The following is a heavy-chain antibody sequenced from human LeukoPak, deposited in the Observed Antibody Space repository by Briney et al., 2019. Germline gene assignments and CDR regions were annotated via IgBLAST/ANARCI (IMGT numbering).Heavy chain of an antibody. CDR1: GYGFTSYW. Sequence: GESLKTSCKGSGYGFTSYWIGWVRQMPGKGLEWMGIIYPGDSDTRYSPSFQGQVTISADKSISTAYLQWSSLKASDTAMYYCARRPAADAFDIWGQGTMVTVSS. D-gene: IGHD2-2*01. CDR3: ARRPAADAFDI. CDR2: IYPGDSDT. J-gene: IGHJ3*02. V-gene: IGHV5-51*01.